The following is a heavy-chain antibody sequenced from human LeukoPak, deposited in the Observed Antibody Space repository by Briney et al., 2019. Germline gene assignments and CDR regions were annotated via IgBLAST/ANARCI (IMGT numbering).Heavy chain of an antibody. J-gene: IGHJ4*02. D-gene: IGHD3-22*01. CDR2: ISYDGSNK. V-gene: IGHV3-30*03. CDR3: ARMSHYYDSSGVDY. CDR1: GFTFSSYG. Sequence: GGSLRLSCAASGFTFSSYGMHWVRQAPGKGQEWVAVISYDGSNKYYADSVKGRFTISRDNSKNTLYLQMNSLRAEDTAVYYCARMSHYYDSSGVDYWGQGTLVTVSS.